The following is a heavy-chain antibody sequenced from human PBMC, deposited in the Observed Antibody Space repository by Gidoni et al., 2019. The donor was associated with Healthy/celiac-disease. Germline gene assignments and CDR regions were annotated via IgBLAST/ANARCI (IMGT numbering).Heavy chain of an antibody. CDR1: GYTFTSYG. V-gene: IGHV1-18*01. Sequence: QVQLVQSGAEVKKPGASVKVSCKASGYTFTSYGISWVRQAPGQGLEWMGWISDYNGNTNYAQKLQGRVTMTTDTSTSTAYMELRSLRSDDTALYYCARWTSNQRSLTLFDYWGQGTLVTVSS. J-gene: IGHJ4*02. CDR2: ISDYNGNT. CDR3: ARWTSNQRSLTLFDY. D-gene: IGHD4-17*01.